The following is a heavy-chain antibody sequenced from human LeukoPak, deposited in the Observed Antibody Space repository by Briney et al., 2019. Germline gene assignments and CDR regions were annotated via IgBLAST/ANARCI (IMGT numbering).Heavy chain of an antibody. D-gene: IGHD3-3*01. Sequence: ASVKVSCKTSGYIFTAYYIYWVRQAPGQGLEWMGWISPYNGNTNYAQKLQGRVTMTTDTSTSTAYMELSSLRSEDTAVYYCARGQSRITIFGVVIIDAFDIWGQGTMVTVSS. CDR1: GYIFTAYY. V-gene: IGHV1-18*04. CDR2: ISPYNGNT. J-gene: IGHJ3*02. CDR3: ARGQSRITIFGVVIIDAFDI.